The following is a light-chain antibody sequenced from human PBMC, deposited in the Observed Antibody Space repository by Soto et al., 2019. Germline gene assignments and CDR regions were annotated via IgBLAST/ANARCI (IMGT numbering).Light chain of an antibody. CDR2: DVS. CDR1: SSDVCGHNS. J-gene: IGLJ1*01. V-gene: IGLV2-14*01. Sequence: QSVLTQPASVSGSPGQSITISCTGTSSDVCGHNSVSWYRQDPGKAPKLMIYDVSNRPSGVSDRFSGSKPGNTASLTISGLQIDDEADYYCSSFTSSVTYVFGTGTKVTVL. CDR3: SSFTSSVTYV.